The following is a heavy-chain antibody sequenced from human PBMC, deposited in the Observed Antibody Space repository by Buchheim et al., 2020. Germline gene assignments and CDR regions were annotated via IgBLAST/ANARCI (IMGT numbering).Heavy chain of an antibody. CDR2: ISYDGSNK. Sequence: QVQLVESGGGVVQPGRSLRLSCAASGFTFSSYAMHWVRQAPGKGLEWVAVISYDGSNKYYADSVKGRFTISRDNSKNTLYLQMNSLRAEDTAVYYCARDLTDYDILTGYPTNWFDPWGQGTL. V-gene: IGHV3-30*04. CDR1: GFTFSSYA. CDR3: ARDLTDYDILTGYPTNWFDP. D-gene: IGHD3-9*01. J-gene: IGHJ5*02.